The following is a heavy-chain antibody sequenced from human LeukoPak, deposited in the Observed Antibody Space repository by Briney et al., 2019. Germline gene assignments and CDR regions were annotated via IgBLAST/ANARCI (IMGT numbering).Heavy chain of an antibody. V-gene: IGHV3-23*01. J-gene: IGHJ4*02. Sequence: PGGSLRLSCAASGLTFSSYAMSWVRQAPGKGLEWVSAISGSGGSTYYADSVKGRFTISRDNSKNTLYLQMNSLRAEDTAVYYCARDLDVDTAMVIGYWGQGTLVTVSS. D-gene: IGHD5-18*01. CDR2: ISGSGGST. CDR1: GLTFSSYA. CDR3: ARDLDVDTAMVIGY.